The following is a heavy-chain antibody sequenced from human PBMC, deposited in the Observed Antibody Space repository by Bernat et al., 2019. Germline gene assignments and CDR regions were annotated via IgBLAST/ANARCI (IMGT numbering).Heavy chain of an antibody. V-gene: IGHV3-33*01. D-gene: IGHD3-3*01. CDR3: ARESITIFGVVIYDAFDI. Sequence: QVQLVESGGGVVQPGRSLRLSCAASGFTFSSYGMHWVRQAPGKGLEWVAVIWYDGSNKYYADSVKGRFTISRDNSKNTLYLQMNSLRAEDTAVYYCARESITIFGVVIYDAFDIWGQGTMVTVSS. CDR2: IWYDGSNK. J-gene: IGHJ3*02. CDR1: GFTFSSYG.